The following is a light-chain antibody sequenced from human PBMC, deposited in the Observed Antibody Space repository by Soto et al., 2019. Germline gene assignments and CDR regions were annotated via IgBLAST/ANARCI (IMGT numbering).Light chain of an antibody. J-gene: IGKJ5*01. CDR3: QQRANWPLTT. Sequence: EIVLTQSPATLSLSPGERATLSCRASQSVSNFLAWYQQKPGQAPRLLIYDASNRATGIPARFSGSGSGTDFTLTIRSLEPEDFAIYYCQQRANWPLTTFGHGTRLGIK. V-gene: IGKV3-11*01. CDR1: QSVSNF. CDR2: DAS.